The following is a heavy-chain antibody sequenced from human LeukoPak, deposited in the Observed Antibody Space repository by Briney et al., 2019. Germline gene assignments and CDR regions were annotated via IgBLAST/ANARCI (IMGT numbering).Heavy chain of an antibody. V-gene: IGHV4-59*12. D-gene: IGHD6-25*01. CDR1: GGSIRSYY. Sequence: SETLSLTCTVSGGSIRSYYWSWIRQAPRKGLQWIGYIYYSGSTNYNPSLKSRVTISVDTSKNQFSLKLSSVTAADTAVYYCARGVSGDWFDPWGQGTLVTVSS. CDR2: IYYSGST. J-gene: IGHJ5*02. CDR3: ARGVSGDWFDP.